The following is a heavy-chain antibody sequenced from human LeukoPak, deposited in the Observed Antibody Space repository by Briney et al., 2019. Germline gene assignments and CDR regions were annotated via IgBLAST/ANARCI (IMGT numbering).Heavy chain of an antibody. D-gene: IGHD6-19*01. V-gene: IGHV4-59*08. J-gene: IGHJ4*02. Sequence: SETLSLTCTVSGGSISHYYWSWLRQPPGKGLEWIGYIYYSGSTNYNSSLKSRVTISVDTSKNQFSLKLSSVTAADTAVYYCARHGYSSGWFDYWGQGTLVTVSS. CDR3: ARHGYSSGWFDY. CDR1: GGSISHYY. CDR2: IYYSGST.